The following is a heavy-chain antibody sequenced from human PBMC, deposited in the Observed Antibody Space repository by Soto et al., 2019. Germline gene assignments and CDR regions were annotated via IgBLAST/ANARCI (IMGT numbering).Heavy chain of an antibody. CDR3: ARDLVVADRPEAFDI. J-gene: IGHJ3*02. CDR2: TYYRSKWYN. Sequence: PSQTLSLTCAISGDSVSSNIAAWNWIRQSPSRGLEWLGRTYYRSKWYNDYAVSVKSRIPNNPDTYKNQFSLQLNSVTPEDTAVYYCARDLVVADRPEAFDICGQGTMVPVSS. CDR1: GDSVSSNIAA. D-gene: IGHD2-15*01. V-gene: IGHV6-1*01.